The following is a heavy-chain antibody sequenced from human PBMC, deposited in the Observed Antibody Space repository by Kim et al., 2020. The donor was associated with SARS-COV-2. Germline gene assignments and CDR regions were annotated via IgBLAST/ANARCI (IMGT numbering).Heavy chain of an antibody. Sequence: ASVKVSCKASGYTFTSYDINWVRQATGQGLEWMGWMNPNSGNTGYAQKFQGRVTMTRNTSISTAYMELSSLRSEDTAVYYCARGYPFTLGSGSYYQDGFNWFDPWGQGTLVTVSS. D-gene: IGHD3-10*01. V-gene: IGHV1-8*01. J-gene: IGHJ5*02. CDR2: MNPNSGNT. CDR1: GYTFTSYD. CDR3: ARGYPFTLGSGSYYQDGFNWFDP.